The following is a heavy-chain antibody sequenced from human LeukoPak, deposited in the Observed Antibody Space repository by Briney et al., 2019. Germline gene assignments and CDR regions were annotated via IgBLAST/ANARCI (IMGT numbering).Heavy chain of an antibody. Sequence: GGSLRLSCAASGFTFSSYAMHWVRQAPGKGLEWVAVISYDGSNKYYADSVKGRFTISRDNSKNTLYLQMNSLRAEDTAVYYCARSRDGYNLDYWGQGTLVTVSS. CDR3: ARSRDGYNLDY. CDR2: ISYDGSNK. V-gene: IGHV3-30-3*01. CDR1: GFTFSSYA. J-gene: IGHJ4*02. D-gene: IGHD5-24*01.